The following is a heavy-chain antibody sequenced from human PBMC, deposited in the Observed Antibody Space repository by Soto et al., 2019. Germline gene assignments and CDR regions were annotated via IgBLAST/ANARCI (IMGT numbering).Heavy chain of an antibody. V-gene: IGHV3-7*01. D-gene: IGHD3-3*01. CDR3: ARLYYPSYDFWSGQTANWFDP. CDR2: IKQDGSEK. CDR1: GFTFSSYW. J-gene: IGHJ5*02. Sequence: EVQLVESGGGLVQPGGSLRLSCAASGFTFSSYWMSWVRQAPGKGLEWVANIKQDGSEKYYVDSVKGRFTISRDNAKNSLYLQMNSLRAEDTAVYYCARLYYPSYDFWSGQTANWFDPWGQGTLVTVSS.